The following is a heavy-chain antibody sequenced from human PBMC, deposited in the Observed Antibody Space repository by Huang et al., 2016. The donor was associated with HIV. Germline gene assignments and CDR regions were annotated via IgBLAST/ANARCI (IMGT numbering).Heavy chain of an antibody. CDR1: GGTFSSYA. D-gene: IGHD1-1*01. V-gene: IGHV1-69*01. Sequence: QVQLVQSGAEVKKPGSSVRVSCEASGGTFSSYAINWVRQAPGKGLEWMGGIIPICGTPNYAQKVQGRVTITADESTSTAYMELSSLRSDDTAVYYCARDRKYDNAWYWFDPWGQGTLVTVSS. CDR3: ARDRKYDNAWYWFDP. CDR2: IIPICGTP. J-gene: IGHJ5*02.